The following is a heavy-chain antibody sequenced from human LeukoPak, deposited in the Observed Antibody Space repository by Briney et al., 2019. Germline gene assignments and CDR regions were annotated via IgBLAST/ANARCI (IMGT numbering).Heavy chain of an antibody. D-gene: IGHD2-2*01. Sequence: SETLSLTCSVSGVSMSLYYWICIRQPPGKGLEGIGYIYYSGSTNYNPSLKSRVTISVDTSKNQFSLKLSSVTSEDQAVYYCARDLVVPAARAVSFSDYYMDVWGKGTPVTVSS. J-gene: IGHJ6*03. CDR2: IYYSGST. CDR3: ARDLVVPAARAVSFSDYYMDV. V-gene: IGHV4-59*01. CDR1: GVSMSLYY.